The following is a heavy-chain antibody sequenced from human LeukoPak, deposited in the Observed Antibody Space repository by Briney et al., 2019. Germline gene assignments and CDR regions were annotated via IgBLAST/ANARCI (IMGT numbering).Heavy chain of an antibody. D-gene: IGHD3-22*01. CDR2: IYSGGST. V-gene: IGHV3-66*04. CDR3: ARQDDSSGYYYFDY. CDR1: GFTVCSNY. Sequence: GGSLRLSCAASGFTVCSNYMSWVRQAPGKGLEWVSVIYSGGSTCYADSVKGRFTISRDNSKNTLYLQMNSLRAEDTAVYYCARQDDSSGYYYFDYWGQGTLVTVSS. J-gene: IGHJ4*02.